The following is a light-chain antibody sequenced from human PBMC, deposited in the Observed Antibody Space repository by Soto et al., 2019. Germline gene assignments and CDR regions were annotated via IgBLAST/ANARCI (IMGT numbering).Light chain of an antibody. V-gene: IGLV2-14*03. CDR1: SSDVGGYNY. Sequence: QSALTQPASVSGSPGQSITISCTGTSSDVGGYNYVSWYKQHPGKAPTLIIYEVTNRPSGVSNRFSGSKSGNTASLTISGLQAEDEADYYCSSYTTISTSYVFGTGTKVTVL. CDR3: SSYTTISTSYV. CDR2: EVT. J-gene: IGLJ1*01.